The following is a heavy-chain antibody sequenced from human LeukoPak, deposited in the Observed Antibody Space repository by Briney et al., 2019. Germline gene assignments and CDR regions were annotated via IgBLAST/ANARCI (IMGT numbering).Heavy chain of an antibody. Sequence: GGSLRLSCAASGCTFSSSARSWVRQTPSKGLEWLSSITGDGVTTYYADSVKVRFTISRDNSKNILFLQMNSLRAEDSVSYFCAKERRRVDTSMIRSYFFDSWGQGTPVTVSS. V-gene: IGHV3-23*01. J-gene: IGHJ4*02. CDR2: ITGDGVTT. CDR1: GCTFSSSA. CDR3: AKERRRVDTSMIRSYFFDS. D-gene: IGHD3-16*01.